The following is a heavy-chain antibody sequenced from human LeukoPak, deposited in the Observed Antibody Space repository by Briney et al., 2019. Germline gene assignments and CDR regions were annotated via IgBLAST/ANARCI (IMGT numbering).Heavy chain of an antibody. D-gene: IGHD6-19*01. J-gene: IGHJ4*02. CDR1: GGSISSTSCY. V-gene: IGHV4-39*01. CDR2: IYYSGST. Sequence: SETLSLTCSVSGGSISSTSCYWGWIRQPPGKGLEWIGSIYYSGSTYYNPSLKSRVTISVDTSKNQFSLKLSSVTAADTAVYYCARQTTRYSSGWFFDYWGQGTLVTVSS. CDR3: ARQTTRYSSGWFFDY.